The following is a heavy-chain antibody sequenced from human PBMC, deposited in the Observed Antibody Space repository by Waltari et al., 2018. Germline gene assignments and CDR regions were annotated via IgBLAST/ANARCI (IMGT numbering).Heavy chain of an antibody. CDR1: GITLSGYF. CDR2: INFNTGGT. V-gene: IGHV1-2*02. J-gene: IGHJ6*02. Sequence: QVLLATSGAEVKMPGASVRVSCSGITLSGYFLHLVRQAPGPGREWMGWINFNTGGTLYAQKFQGRVTMTRDTSIATAYMELSGLRYDDTAVYYCATDRGGYPGMDVWGQGTTVTVSS. D-gene: IGHD5-12*01. CDR3: ATDRGGYPGMDV.